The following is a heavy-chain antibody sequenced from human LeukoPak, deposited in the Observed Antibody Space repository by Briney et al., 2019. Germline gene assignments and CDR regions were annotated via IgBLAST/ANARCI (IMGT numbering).Heavy chain of an antibody. CDR1: GFTFSSYA. Sequence: PGGSLRLSCAASGFTFSSYAMSWVRQAPGKGLEWVSAISGSGGSTYYADSVKGRFTISRDNAKNTLYLQMNSLRAEDTAVYYCVRGLGSGYSYAYGVYWGQGTLVTVSS. CDR3: VRGLGSGYSYAYGVY. J-gene: IGHJ4*02. D-gene: IGHD5-18*01. CDR2: ISGSGGST. V-gene: IGHV3-23*01.